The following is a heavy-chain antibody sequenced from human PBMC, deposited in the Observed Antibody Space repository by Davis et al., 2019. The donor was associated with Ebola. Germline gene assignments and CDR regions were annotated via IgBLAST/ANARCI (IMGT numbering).Heavy chain of an antibody. Sequence: PGGSLRLSCAASGFTFSSYAMSWVRQAPGKGLEWVSAISGSGGSTYYADSVKGRFTISRDNSKNTLYLQMNSLRAEDTAVYYCAKDSNRGYYDSSGYFDYWGQGTLVTVSS. D-gene: IGHD3-22*01. J-gene: IGHJ4*02. V-gene: IGHV3-23*01. CDR3: AKDSNRGYYDSSGYFDY. CDR1: GFTFSSYA. CDR2: ISGSGGST.